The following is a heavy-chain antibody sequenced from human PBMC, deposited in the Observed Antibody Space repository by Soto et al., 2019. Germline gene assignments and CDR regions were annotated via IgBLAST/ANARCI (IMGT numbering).Heavy chain of an antibody. V-gene: IGHV6-1*01. D-gene: IGHD6-6*01. CDR1: GDSVSSNSAA. J-gene: IGHJ6*02. CDR2: TYYRSKWYN. CDR3: ARGQSSSSAGDYYYYGMDV. Sequence: SQTLSLTCAISGDSVSSNSAAWSWIRQSPSRGLEWLGRTYYRSKWYNDYAVSVKSRITINPDTSKNQFSLQLNSVTPEDTAVYYCARGQSSSSAGDYYYYGMDVWGQGTTVTVSS.